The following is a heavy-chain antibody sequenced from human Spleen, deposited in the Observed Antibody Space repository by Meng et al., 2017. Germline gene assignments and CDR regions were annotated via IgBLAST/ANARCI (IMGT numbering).Heavy chain of an antibody. CDR2: IKEDGSVK. Sequence: GESLKISCAVSGVSFSDSDIHWVRQASGKGLEWVANIKEDGSVKYYVDSVKGRFTISRDNAKISLDLQMNSLRAEDTALYYCAKDDELGSSSFDYWGQGTLVTVSS. V-gene: IGHV3-7*05. J-gene: IGHJ4*02. D-gene: IGHD6-6*01. CDR3: AKDDELGSSSFDY. CDR1: GVSFSDSD.